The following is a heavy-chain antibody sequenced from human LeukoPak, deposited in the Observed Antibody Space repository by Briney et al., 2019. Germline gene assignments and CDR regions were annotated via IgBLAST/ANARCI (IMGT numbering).Heavy chain of an antibody. J-gene: IGHJ4*02. CDR1: GFTFSSHW. Sequence: PGGSLRLSCAASGFTFSSHWMHWVRQAPGKGLVWVSRINSDGSSTRDADSVKGRFTISRDNAKNTLYLQMNSLRAEDTAVYYCARASSYSSGYDYWGQGTLVTVSS. CDR2: INSDGSST. D-gene: IGHD6-19*01. V-gene: IGHV3-74*01. CDR3: ARASSYSSGYDY.